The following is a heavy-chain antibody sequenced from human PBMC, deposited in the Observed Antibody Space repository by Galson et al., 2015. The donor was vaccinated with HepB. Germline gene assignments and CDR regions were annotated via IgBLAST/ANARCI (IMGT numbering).Heavy chain of an antibody. D-gene: IGHD1-26*01. Sequence: SLRLSCAASGFTFSSFGIHWVRQAPGKGLEWVSVASSDGIHKYYADSVKGRFAISRDNSKNTLFLQMNSLRAEDTPVYYCAKDLRYSAHEDYYGLDVWGQGTTGTVSS. CDR1: GFTFSSFG. J-gene: IGHJ6*02. CDR2: ASSDGIHK. CDR3: AKDLRYSAHEDYYGLDV. V-gene: IGHV3-30*18.